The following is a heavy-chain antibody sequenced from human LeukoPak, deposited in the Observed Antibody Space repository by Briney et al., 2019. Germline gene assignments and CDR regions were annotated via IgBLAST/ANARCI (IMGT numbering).Heavy chain of an antibody. D-gene: IGHD6-13*01. CDR2: IWYDGSNK. CDR3: ARDRAAANLDY. V-gene: IGHV3-33*01. Sequence: GGSLRLSCAASGFTFSSYGMHWVRQAPGKGLEWVAVIWYDGSNKFYADSVKGRFTISRDNSKNTLYLQMNSLRAEDTAVYYCARDRAAANLDYWGQGTLVTVSS. CDR1: GFTFSSYG. J-gene: IGHJ4*02.